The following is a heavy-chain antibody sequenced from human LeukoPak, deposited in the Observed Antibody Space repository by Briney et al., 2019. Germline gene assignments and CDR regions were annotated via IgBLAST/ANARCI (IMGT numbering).Heavy chain of an antibody. V-gene: IGHV3-23*01. CDR2: ISGSGGST. CDR3: AKGRDGYNWYAFDI. D-gene: IGHD5-24*01. Sequence: PGGSLRLSCAASGFTFSSYVMSWVRQAPGKGLEWVTAISGSGGSTYYTDSVKGRFTISRDNSKNTLHLQMNSLRAEDTAIYYCAKGRDGYNWYAFDIWGQGTMVTVSS. CDR1: GFTFSSYV. J-gene: IGHJ3*02.